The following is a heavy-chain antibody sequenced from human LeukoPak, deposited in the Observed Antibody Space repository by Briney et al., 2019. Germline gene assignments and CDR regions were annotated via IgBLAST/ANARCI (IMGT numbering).Heavy chain of an antibody. D-gene: IGHD6-13*01. V-gene: IGHV3-48*04. CDR1: RFTFSSYS. CDR3: AGGYSSSPFDY. J-gene: IGHJ4*02. Sequence: GGSLRLSCAASRFTFSSYSMNWVRQAPGKGLGWVSYISSSGSTIYYADSVKGRFTISRDNAKNSLYLQMNSLRAEDTAVYYCAGGYSSSPFDYWGQGTLVTVSS. CDR2: ISSSGSTI.